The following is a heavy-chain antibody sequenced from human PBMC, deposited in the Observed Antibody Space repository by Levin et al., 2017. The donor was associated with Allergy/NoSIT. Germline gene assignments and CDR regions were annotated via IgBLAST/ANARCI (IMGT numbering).Heavy chain of an antibody. CDR1: GGSISGHY. D-gene: IGHD3-16*02. Sequence: MASETLSLTCTVSGGSISGHYWSWIRQSPGKGLEWIGYIYYRGNTNYNPSFQSRVTVSLDTSWNQFSLKLTSVTDADTALYYCAREFEPSIMITFGGIIVHAFDMWGQGTMVTVSS. CDR2: IYYRGNT. J-gene: IGHJ3*02. CDR3: AREFEPSIMITFGGIIVHAFDM. V-gene: IGHV4-59*11.